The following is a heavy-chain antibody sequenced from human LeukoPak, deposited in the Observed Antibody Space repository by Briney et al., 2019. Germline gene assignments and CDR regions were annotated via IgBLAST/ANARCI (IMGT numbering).Heavy chain of an antibody. CDR3: ARVPTPHQYSYGSYYYYYYGMDV. CDR2: INSDGSST. CDR1: GFTFSSYW. D-gene: IGHD5-18*01. Sequence: TGGSLRLSCVASGFTFSSYWMHWVRQAPGKGLVWVSRINSDGSSTGYADSVKGRFTISRDNAKNTLYLQMNSLRDEDTAVYYCARVPTPHQYSYGSYYYYYYGMDVWGQGTTVTVSS. V-gene: IGHV3-74*01. J-gene: IGHJ6*02.